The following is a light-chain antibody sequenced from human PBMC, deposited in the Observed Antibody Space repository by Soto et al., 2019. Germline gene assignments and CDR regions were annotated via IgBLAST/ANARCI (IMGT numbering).Light chain of an antibody. J-gene: IGKJ1*01. CDR3: QQSYNTPLT. CDR2: DAS. Sequence: IEVTQSPSSLAASLGDRVTITCRASQTIGTYVNWYRQESGAAPELLIYDASTLQSGVPSRFRGGASWTDFTLTISSLQLDDFATYYCQQSYNTPLTFGQGTKVDIK. CDR1: QTIGTY. V-gene: IGKV1-39*01.